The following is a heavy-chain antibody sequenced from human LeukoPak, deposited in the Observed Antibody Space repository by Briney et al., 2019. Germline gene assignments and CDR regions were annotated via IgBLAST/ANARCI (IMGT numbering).Heavy chain of an antibody. V-gene: IGHV4-59*08. CDR3: ARVPGPNWFDP. CDR1: GGSLSSYY. Sequence: SETLSLTCTVSGGSLSSYYWNWIRQPPGKGLEWIGYIYYSGSTNYNPSLKSRVTISVDTSKNQISLNLRSVTAADTAVYYCARVPGPNWFDPCGQGTLVTVSS. J-gene: IGHJ5*02. CDR2: IYYSGST.